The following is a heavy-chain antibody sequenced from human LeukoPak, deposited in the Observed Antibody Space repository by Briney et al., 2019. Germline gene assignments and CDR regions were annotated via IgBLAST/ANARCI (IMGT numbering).Heavy chain of an antibody. CDR2: IYHSGST. D-gene: IGHD3-10*01. CDR3: ARGLWFGDYYYYYYMDV. Sequence: SETLSLTCAVSGGSISSSNWWSWVRQPPGKGLEWIGEIYHSGSTNYNPSLKSRVTISVDKSKNQFSLQLNSVTPEDTAVYYCARGLWFGDYYYYYYMDVWGKGTTVTISS. V-gene: IGHV4-4*02. J-gene: IGHJ6*03. CDR1: GGSISSSNW.